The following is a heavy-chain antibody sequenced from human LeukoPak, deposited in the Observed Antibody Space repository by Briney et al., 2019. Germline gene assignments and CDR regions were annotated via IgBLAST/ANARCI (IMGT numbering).Heavy chain of an antibody. D-gene: IGHD2-15*01. Sequence: SETLGLTFTVSGYSISSGYYWGWIRQPPGEGLEWMGSIYHSGSIYYNASLKMRVTISGDTHKNHLSLKLSSVTAADTAVYYCARYIVVVLAATMTHWFDPWGQGTLVTVSS. CDR2: IYHSGSI. J-gene: IGHJ5*02. V-gene: IGHV4-38-2*02. CDR1: GYSISSGYY. CDR3: ARYIVVVLAATMTHWFDP.